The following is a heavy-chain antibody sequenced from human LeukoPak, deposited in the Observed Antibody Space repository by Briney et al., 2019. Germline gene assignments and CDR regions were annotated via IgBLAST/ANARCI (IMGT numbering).Heavy chain of an antibody. Sequence: PSETLSLTCSVSGGSISDFYRSWIRQPAGKGLEWIGRIYSSGNTNYNPSLKSRVTMSLDASKNQFSLKVSSVTAADTAVYYCARNSGDYWGQGTLVTVSS. D-gene: IGHD4-23*01. J-gene: IGHJ4*02. CDR2: IYSSGNT. V-gene: IGHV4-4*07. CDR1: GGSISDFY. CDR3: ARNSGDY.